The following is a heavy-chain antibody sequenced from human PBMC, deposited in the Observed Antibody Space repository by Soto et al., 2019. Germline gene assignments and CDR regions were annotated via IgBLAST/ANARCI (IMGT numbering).Heavy chain of an antibody. CDR2: INANSGNT. CDR1: GYTFTGYY. D-gene: IGHD2-2*01. Sequence: GASVKVSCKASGYTFTGYYMHWVRQAPGQGLEWMGWINANSGNTNYAQKLQGRVTMTTDTSTSTAYMELRSLRSDDTAVYYCARDPVYCSSTSCPQPNWFDPWGQGTLVTVSS. CDR3: ARDPVYCSSTSCPQPNWFDP. J-gene: IGHJ5*02. V-gene: IGHV1-18*04.